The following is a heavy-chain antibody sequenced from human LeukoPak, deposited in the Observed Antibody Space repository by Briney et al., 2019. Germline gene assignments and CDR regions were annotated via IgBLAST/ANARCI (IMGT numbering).Heavy chain of an antibody. J-gene: IGHJ6*03. CDR3: ASRGDYSSRLYYYYYYMDV. CDR2: IKQDGSEK. D-gene: IGHD6-13*01. Sequence: GGSLRLSCAASGITFSNYWMSWVRQAPGKGLEWVANIKQDGSEKYYMDSVKGRFTISRDNAKNSLYLQMNSLRAEDTAVYYCASRGDYSSRLYYYYYYMDVWGKGTTVTVSS. V-gene: IGHV3-7*03. CDR1: GITFSNYW.